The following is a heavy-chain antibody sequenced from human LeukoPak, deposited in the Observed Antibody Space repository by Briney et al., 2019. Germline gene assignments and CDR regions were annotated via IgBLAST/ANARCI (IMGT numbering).Heavy chain of an antibody. V-gene: IGHV3-66*04. CDR1: GFAVGSYF. CDR3: AGQLGRSGHSY. CDR2: IYSDGRT. D-gene: IGHD3-22*01. J-gene: IGHJ4*02. Sequence: GGSLRLSCAASGFAVGSYFTSWVRQAPGKGLEWVSIIYSDGRTTYADSVTGRFTISRDSSKNAVYLQMNSLRVEDTAVYYCAGQLGRSGHSYWGQGVKVTVFS.